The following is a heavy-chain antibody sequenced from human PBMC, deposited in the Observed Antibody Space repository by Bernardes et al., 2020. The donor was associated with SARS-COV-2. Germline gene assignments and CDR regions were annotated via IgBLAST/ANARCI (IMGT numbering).Heavy chain of an antibody. V-gene: IGHV3-23*01. CDR1: GFTFRGSA. D-gene: IGHD4-17*01. J-gene: IGHJ5*02. Sequence: AGSLLLSCTASGFTFRGSAMTWVRQAPGPGLAWVSALSGSGRAPYYTDSVKGRFTISRDNSKNTLFLQMNSLRAEDTALYFCAREDYELDLWGQGTLVTVSS. CDR3: AREDYELDL. CDR2: LSGSGRAP.